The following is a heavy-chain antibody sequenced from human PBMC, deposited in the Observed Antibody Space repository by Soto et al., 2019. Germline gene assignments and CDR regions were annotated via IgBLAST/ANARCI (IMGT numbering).Heavy chain of an antibody. V-gene: IGHV1-46*01. D-gene: IGHD2-2*02. Sequence: GASVKVSCKASGYTFTSYYMHWVRQAPGQGLEWMGIINPSGGSTSYAQKFQGRVTMTRDTSTSTVYMELSSLRSEDTAVYYCARDGELVVPADIPIGGMDVWGQGTTVTVSS. CDR1: GYTFTSYY. J-gene: IGHJ6*02. CDR2: INPSGGST. CDR3: ARDGELVVPADIPIGGMDV.